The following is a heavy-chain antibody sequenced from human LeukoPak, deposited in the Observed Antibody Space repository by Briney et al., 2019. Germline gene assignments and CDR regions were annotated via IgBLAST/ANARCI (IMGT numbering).Heavy chain of an antibody. CDR2: ISGSGGST. Sequence: PGGSLRLSCAASGFTFSSYAMSWVRQAPGKGLEWVSVISGSGGSTYYADSVKGRFTISRDNSKNTLYLQMNSLRAEDTAVYYCAKGNDFWSGSFFDYWGQGTLVTVSS. CDR1: GFTFSSYA. V-gene: IGHV3-23*01. CDR3: AKGNDFWSGSFFDY. D-gene: IGHD3-3*01. J-gene: IGHJ4*02.